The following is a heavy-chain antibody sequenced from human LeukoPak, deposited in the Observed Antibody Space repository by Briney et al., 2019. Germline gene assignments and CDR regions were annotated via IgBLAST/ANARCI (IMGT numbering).Heavy chain of an antibody. J-gene: IGHJ4*02. V-gene: IGHV3-66*01. Sequence: PGGSLRLSCAASGLTVSRNYMSWVRQAPGKGLEWVSVIYTGGSTYYTDSVKGRFTISRDNSKNTLYLQMNSLRGEDTAVYYCAREALWPRLLDYWGQGTLVTVSS. CDR2: IYTGGST. D-gene: IGHD2-21*01. CDR1: GLTVSRNY. CDR3: AREALWPRLLDY.